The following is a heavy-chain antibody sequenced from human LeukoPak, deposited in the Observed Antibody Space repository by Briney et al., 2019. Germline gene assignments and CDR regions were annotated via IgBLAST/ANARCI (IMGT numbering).Heavy chain of an antibody. CDR1: GFTFDNYA. J-gene: IGHJ4*02. CDR2: ISWNSGSI. D-gene: IGHD3-22*01. Sequence: GGSLRRSCAASGFTFDNYAMHWVRQAPGKGLEWVSGISWNSGSIGYADSVKGRFTISRDNAKNSLYLQMNSLRAEDMALYYCAKDIGPDYYDSSGFFDYWGQGTLVTVSS. CDR3: AKDIGPDYYDSSGFFDY. V-gene: IGHV3-9*03.